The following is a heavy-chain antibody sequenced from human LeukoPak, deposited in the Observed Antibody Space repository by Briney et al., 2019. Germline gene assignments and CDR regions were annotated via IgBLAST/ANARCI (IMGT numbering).Heavy chain of an antibody. Sequence: SQTLSLTCAISGDSVSANSAAWHWIRQSPSRGLEWLGRTYYRSKWYNDYAVSVKSRISINRDTSKKQLSLHLNSVTPEDTAVYYCAREYDRSGYYSYYFDYWGQGTLVTVSS. CDR3: AREYDRSGYYSYYFDY. D-gene: IGHD3-22*01. CDR2: TYYRSKWYN. J-gene: IGHJ4*02. V-gene: IGHV6-1*01. CDR1: GDSVSANSAA.